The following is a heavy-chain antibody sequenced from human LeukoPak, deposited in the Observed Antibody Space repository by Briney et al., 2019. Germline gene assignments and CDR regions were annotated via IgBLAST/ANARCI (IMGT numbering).Heavy chain of an antibody. J-gene: IGHJ6*03. CDR3: ARGYGYYYYYMDV. V-gene: IGHV4-59*01. D-gene: IGHD3-10*01. CDR1: GASISSYY. CDR2: IDENGST. Sequence: TPETLSLTCTVSGASISSYYWTWIRQTPGKGLEWLGYIDENGSTNYRPDLQSRVTISVDSSKNQFSLKLTSVTAADTAVYYCARGYGYYYYYMDVWGTGTTVTISS.